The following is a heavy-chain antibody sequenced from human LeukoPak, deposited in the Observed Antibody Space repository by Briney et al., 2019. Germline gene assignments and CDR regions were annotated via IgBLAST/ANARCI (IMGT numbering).Heavy chain of an antibody. D-gene: IGHD3-22*01. J-gene: IGHJ4*02. Sequence: PGGSLRLSCAASGFTFSSYGMHWVRQAPGKGLEWVAVISYDGSNKYYSDSVKGRFTISRDNSKNTLYLQMNSLRAEDTAVYYCAKVLGDYYDSSGYYYDYWGQGTLVTVSS. V-gene: IGHV3-30*18. CDR1: GFTFSSYG. CDR3: AKVLGDYYDSSGYYYDY. CDR2: ISYDGSNK.